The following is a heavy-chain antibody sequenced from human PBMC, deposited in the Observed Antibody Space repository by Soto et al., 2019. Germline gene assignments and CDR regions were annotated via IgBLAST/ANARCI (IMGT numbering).Heavy chain of an antibody. CDR3: ATELRSPMDV. D-gene: IGHD1-7*01. Sequence: PGGSLRLSCAASGFTFSSYSMNWVRQAPGKGLEWVSSISSSSSYIYYADSVKGRFTISRDNAKNSLYLQMNSLRTEDTALYYCATELRSPMDVWGQGTTVTISS. J-gene: IGHJ6*02. CDR2: ISSSSSYI. CDR1: GFTFSSYS. V-gene: IGHV3-21*04.